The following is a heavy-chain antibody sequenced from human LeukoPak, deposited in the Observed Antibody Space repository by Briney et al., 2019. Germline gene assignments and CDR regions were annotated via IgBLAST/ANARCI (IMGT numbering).Heavy chain of an antibody. CDR1: GGSISSYY. V-gene: IGHV4-59*01. D-gene: IGHD3-22*01. CDR3: ARASFAMIVVVDKTENFDY. J-gene: IGHJ4*02. Sequence: SSETLSLTCTVSGGSISSYYWSWIRQPPGKGLEWIGYIYYSGSTNYNPSLKSRVTISVDTSKNQFSLKLSSVTAADTAVYYCARASFAMIVVVDKTENFDYWGQGTLVTVSS. CDR2: IYYSGST.